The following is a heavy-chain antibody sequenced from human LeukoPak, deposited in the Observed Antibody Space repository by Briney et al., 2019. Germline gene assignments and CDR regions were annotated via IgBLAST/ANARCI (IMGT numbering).Heavy chain of an antibody. Sequence: GASVKVSCKVSGYTLTELSMHWVRQAPGKGLEWMGIINPSGGSTSYAQKFQGRVTMTRDTSTSTVYMELSSLRSEDTAVYYCARDDSNTIFGVVMGYYYYYGMDVWGQGTTVTVSS. V-gene: IGHV1-46*01. CDR3: ARDDSNTIFGVVMGYYYYYGMDV. D-gene: IGHD3-3*01. CDR1: GYTLTELS. CDR2: INPSGGST. J-gene: IGHJ6*02.